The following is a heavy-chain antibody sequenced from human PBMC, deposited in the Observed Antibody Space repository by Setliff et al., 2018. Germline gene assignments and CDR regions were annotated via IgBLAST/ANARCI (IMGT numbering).Heavy chain of an antibody. V-gene: IGHV4-39*01. D-gene: IGHD1-7*01. CDR1: GGSISSSSYY. CDR2: IYYSGST. J-gene: IGHJ4*02. Sequence: SETLSLTCTVSGGSISSSSYYWGWIRQPPGKGLEWIGSIYYSGSTYYNPSLKSRVTISVDTSKNQFSLKLSSVTASDTAVYYCARTGTYRYFDSWGQGIRVTVSS. CDR3: ARTGTYRYFDS.